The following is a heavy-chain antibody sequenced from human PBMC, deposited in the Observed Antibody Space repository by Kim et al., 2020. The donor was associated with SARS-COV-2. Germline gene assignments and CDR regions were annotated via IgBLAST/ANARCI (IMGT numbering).Heavy chain of an antibody. J-gene: IGHJ4*02. D-gene: IGHD3-22*01. CDR3: ARGKGYYDSSGYPIFDY. Sequence: SETLSLTCTVSGGSISSGGYYWSWIRQHPGKGLEWIGYIYYSGSTYYNPSLKSRVTISVDTSKNQFSLKLSSVTAADTAVYYCARGKGYYDSSGYPIFDYWGQGTLVTVSS. V-gene: IGHV4-31*03. CDR1: GGSISSGGYY. CDR2: IYYSGST.